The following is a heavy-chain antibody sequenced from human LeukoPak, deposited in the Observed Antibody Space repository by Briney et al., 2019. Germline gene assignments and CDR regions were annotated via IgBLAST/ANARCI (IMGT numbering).Heavy chain of an antibody. D-gene: IGHD3-16*01. CDR3: ARDLGQRGDY. CDR1: GGSITSGGFC. Sequence: PSQTLSLTCTVSGGSITSGGFCWSWIRQHPGKGLEWIGHIYYSGNTYYNPSLKSRVLMSVDTSKNQFSLKLSSVTAADTAVYYCARDLGQRGDYWGQGTLVTVSS. V-gene: IGHV4-31*03. J-gene: IGHJ4*02. CDR2: IYYSGNT.